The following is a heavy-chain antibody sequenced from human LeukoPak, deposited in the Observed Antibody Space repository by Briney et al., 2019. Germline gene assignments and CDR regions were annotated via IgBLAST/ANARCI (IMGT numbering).Heavy chain of an antibody. V-gene: IGHV3-21*01. CDR1: GFTFSSYS. CDR3: ARDRVIVATFFDY. J-gene: IGHJ4*02. Sequence: PGGSLRLSCAASGFTFSSYSMNWVRQAPGKGLEWVSSISSSSSYIYYADSVKGRFTIPRDNAKNSLYLQMNSLRAEDTAVYYCARDRVIVATFFDYWGQGTLVTVSS. CDR2: ISSSSSYI. D-gene: IGHD5-12*01.